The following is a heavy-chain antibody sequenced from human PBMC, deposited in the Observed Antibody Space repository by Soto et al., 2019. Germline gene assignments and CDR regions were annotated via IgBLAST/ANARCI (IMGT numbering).Heavy chain of an antibody. D-gene: IGHD1-26*01. CDR3: ARGVGSSPPRY. Sequence: SETLSLTCTISGGSISVYYWSWVRQPPGHELEWIGYIYARGSPYYNPSLRSRVTISADTSKNQISLKLTSPTAADTAVYYCARGVGSSPPRYWGRGTLVTVSS. V-gene: IGHV4-59*01. J-gene: IGHJ4*02. CDR2: IYARGSP. CDR1: GGSISVYY.